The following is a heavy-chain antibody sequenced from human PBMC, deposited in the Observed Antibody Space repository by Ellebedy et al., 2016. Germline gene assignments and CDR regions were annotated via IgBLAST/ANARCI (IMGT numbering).Heavy chain of an antibody. CDR1: GFTFSKYW. V-gene: IGHV3-7*01. CDR2: IKPDGSEK. J-gene: IGHJ4*02. D-gene: IGHD3-10*02. Sequence: GGSLRLSCATSGFTFSKYWMSWVRQAPGKGLEWVANIKPDGSEKYYADSVGGRFTISRDNAKNSFYLQMNSLRAEDTAVYYCTRCVRPDNWGQGTLVTVSS. CDR3: TRCVRPDN.